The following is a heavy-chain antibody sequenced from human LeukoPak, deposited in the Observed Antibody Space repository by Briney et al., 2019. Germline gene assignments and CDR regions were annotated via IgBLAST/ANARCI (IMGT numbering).Heavy chain of an antibody. D-gene: IGHD1-1*01. CDR2: IIPIFGTA. CDR1: GGTLSNYA. CDR3: ASRSHVVEELERRTQGDYYYYGMDV. V-gene: IGHV1-69*01. Sequence: ASVKVSCKASGGTLSNYAISWVRQAPGQGLEWMGGIIPIFGTANYAQKFQGRVTITADESTSTAYMELSSLRSEDTAVYYCASRSHVVEELERRTQGDYYYYGMDVWGQGTTVTVSS. J-gene: IGHJ6*02.